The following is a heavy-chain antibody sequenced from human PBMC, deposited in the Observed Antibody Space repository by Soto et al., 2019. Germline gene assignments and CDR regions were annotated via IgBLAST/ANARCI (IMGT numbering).Heavy chain of an antibody. CDR2: IIPVFGTT. Sequence: QEQLVQSGAEVKKPGSSVKVSCKDTGDLFSSYAISWVRQAPGQGLEWMGGIIPVFGTTYYAQKFQDRVTITADESTNTADMELSSLRSEDTAMYYCARGGSGYVWFNEFWGQGSLVTVSS. CDR3: ARGGSGYVWFNEF. CDR1: GDLFSSYA. J-gene: IGHJ4*02. D-gene: IGHD3-22*01. V-gene: IGHV1-69*01.